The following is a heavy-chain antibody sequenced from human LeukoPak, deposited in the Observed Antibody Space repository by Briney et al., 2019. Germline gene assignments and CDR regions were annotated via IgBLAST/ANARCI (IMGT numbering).Heavy chain of an antibody. V-gene: IGHV4-34*01. D-gene: IGHD3-16*01. CDR1: GGSFSGYY. J-gene: IGHJ4*02. Sequence: SETLSLTCAVYGGSFSGYYWSWIRQPPGKGLEWIGEINHSGSTNYNPSLKSRVTISVDKSKHQFSLKLSSVTAADTAVYYCARVPPLRYVDYWGQGTLVT. CDR2: INHSGST. CDR3: ARVPPLRYVDY.